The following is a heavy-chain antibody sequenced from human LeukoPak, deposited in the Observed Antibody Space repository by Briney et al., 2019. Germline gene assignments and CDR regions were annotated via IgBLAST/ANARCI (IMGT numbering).Heavy chain of an antibody. J-gene: IGHJ6*02. CDR2: ISYDGSNK. D-gene: IGHD1-1*01. CDR1: GFTFSSYA. CDR3: ARDLKLETYYYYYGMDV. Sequence: GGSLRLSCAASGFTFSSYAMHWVRQAPGKGLEWVAVISYDGSNKYYADSVKGRFTISRDNSKNTLYLQMNSLRAEDTAVYYCARDLKLETYYYYYGMDVWGQGTTVTVSS. V-gene: IGHV3-30-3*01.